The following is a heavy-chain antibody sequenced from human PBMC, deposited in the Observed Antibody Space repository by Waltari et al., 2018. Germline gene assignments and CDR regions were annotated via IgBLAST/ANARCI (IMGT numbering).Heavy chain of an antibody. CDR1: GGTFSSYT. CDR3: ARASDDYGDYRGWFDP. Sequence: QVQLVQSGAEVKKPGSSVKVSCKASGGTFSSYTISWVQQAPGQGLEWMGRIIPILGIANYAQKFQGRVTITADKSTSTAYMELSSLRSEDTAVYYCARASDDYGDYRGWFDPWGQGTLVTVSS. J-gene: IGHJ5*02. CDR2: IIPILGIA. D-gene: IGHD4-17*01. V-gene: IGHV1-69*02.